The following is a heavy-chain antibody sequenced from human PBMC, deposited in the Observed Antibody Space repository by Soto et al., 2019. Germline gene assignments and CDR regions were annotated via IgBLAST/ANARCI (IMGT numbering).Heavy chain of an antibody. Sequence: TSETLSLTCTVSGGSISSYYWSWIRQPPGKGLEWIGYIYYSGSTNYNPSLKSRVTISVDTSKNQFSLKLSSVTAADTAVYYCARHPYSSVHFDYWGQGTLVTVSS. V-gene: IGHV4-59*08. CDR3: ARHPYSSVHFDY. D-gene: IGHD2-21*01. J-gene: IGHJ4*02. CDR1: GGSISSYY. CDR2: IYYSGST.